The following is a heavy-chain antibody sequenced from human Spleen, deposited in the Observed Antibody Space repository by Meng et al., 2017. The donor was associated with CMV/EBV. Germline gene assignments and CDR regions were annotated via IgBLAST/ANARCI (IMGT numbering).Heavy chain of an antibody. D-gene: IGHD3-10*01. J-gene: IGHJ4*02. Sequence: GESLKISCAASGYTFTTYRMNWVRQAPGKGLEWVSSISSSSSYIYYADSVKGRFTISRDNAKNSLYLQMNSLRAEDTAVYYCARDIGYFDYWGQGTLVTVSS. V-gene: IGHV3-21*01. CDR3: ARDIGYFDY. CDR1: GYTFTTYR. CDR2: ISSSSSYI.